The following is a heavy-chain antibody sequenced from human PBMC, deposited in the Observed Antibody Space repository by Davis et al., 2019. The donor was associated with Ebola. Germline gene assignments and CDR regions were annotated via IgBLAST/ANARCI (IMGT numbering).Heavy chain of an antibody. CDR2: INHSGIT. V-gene: IGHV4-34*01. D-gene: IGHD3-16*01. CDR3: ARGNDYVWGRDGY. CDR1: GGSFSGYY. J-gene: IGHJ4*02. Sequence: MPSETLSLTCAVYGGSFSGYYWGWIRQPPGKGLEWIAEINHSGITNYNPSLKSRVTVSVDTSKNQFSLKLSSVTAADTAVYYCARGNDYVWGRDGYWDQGILVTVSS.